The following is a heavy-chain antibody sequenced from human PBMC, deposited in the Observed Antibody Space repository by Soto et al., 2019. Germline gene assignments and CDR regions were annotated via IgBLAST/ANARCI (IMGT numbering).Heavy chain of an antibody. V-gene: IGHV4-39*01. CDR3: ARRLYYDSSGFGGGGMDV. J-gene: IGHJ6*02. CDR2: IYYSGST. D-gene: IGHD3-22*01. CDR1: GGSISSSSYY. Sequence: SETLSLTCTVSGGSISSSSYYWGWIRQPPGKGLEWIGSIYYSGSTYYNPSLKSRVTISVDTSKNQFSLKLSSVTAADTAVYYCARRLYYDSSGFGGGGMDVWGQGTTVTVS.